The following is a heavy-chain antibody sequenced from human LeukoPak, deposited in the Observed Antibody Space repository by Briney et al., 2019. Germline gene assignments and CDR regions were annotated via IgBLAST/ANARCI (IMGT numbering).Heavy chain of an antibody. CDR2: INHIGST. CDR1: GGSFSGYH. V-gene: IGHV4-34*01. CDR3: ARGQDFGGNSDYWYFDL. D-gene: IGHD4-23*01. J-gene: IGHJ2*01. Sequence: SETLSLTCAVYGGSFSGYHWSWIRQPPGKGLEWIGEINHIGSTNYSPSLKSRVTISLDTSKNQFSLKLTSVTAADTAVYYCARGQDFGGNSDYWYFDLWGRGTLVTVSS.